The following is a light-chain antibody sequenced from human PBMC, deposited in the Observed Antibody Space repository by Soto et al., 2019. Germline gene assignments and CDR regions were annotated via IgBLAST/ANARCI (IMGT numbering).Light chain of an antibody. V-gene: IGLV2-23*01. CDR2: EGS. CDR3: SSFARGITFYA. CDR1: SSDVGSSNL. J-gene: IGLJ1*01. Sequence: QSALTQPASVSASPGQSITISCTGTSSDVGSSNLVSWYQHHPGKAPKLIIYEGSRRPSGVSGRFSGSKSGNTASLTISGLQADDEADYYCSSFARGITFYAFGTGTKVTVL.